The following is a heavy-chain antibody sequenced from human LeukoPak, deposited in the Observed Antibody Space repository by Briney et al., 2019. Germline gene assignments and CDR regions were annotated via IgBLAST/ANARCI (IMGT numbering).Heavy chain of an antibody. D-gene: IGHD4-17*01. CDR1: GGSISSYY. Sequence: SETLSLTCTVSGGSISSYYWSWIRQPPGKGLEWIGYIYYTGSTNYNPSLKSRVTMSVDTSKNQFSLKLSSVTAADTAVYYCARDLTTVPYGMDVWGQGTTVTVSS. V-gene: IGHV4-59*01. J-gene: IGHJ6*02. CDR3: ARDLTTVPYGMDV. CDR2: IYYTGST.